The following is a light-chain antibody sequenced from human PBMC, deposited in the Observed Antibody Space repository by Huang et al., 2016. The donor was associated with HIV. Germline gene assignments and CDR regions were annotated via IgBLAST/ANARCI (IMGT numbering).Light chain of an antibody. Sequence: EVVMTQSPAILSVSPGERATLSCRASQSVTSNLAWYQQNPGQAPRLLIYSASTRATGSPARFSGSGSGTEFTLTISSLQSEDFAVYYCQHYNNWPWWTFGQGTKVEIK. J-gene: IGKJ1*01. CDR1: QSVTSN. CDR3: QHYNNWPWWT. CDR2: SAS. V-gene: IGKV3-15*01.